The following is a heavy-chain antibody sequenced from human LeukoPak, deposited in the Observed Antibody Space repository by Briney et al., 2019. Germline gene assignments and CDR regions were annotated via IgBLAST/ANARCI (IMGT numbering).Heavy chain of an antibody. V-gene: IGHV4-39*01. CDR2: MYYSGST. J-gene: IGHJ4*02. CDR3: ARLEDSGGYRFDY. Sequence: KPSETLSLTCTVSGASISSRSYYWGWIRQSPGKGLEWIGNMYYSGSTHYSPSLNSRVTISRQTSKNQVSLKLSSVTAADSAVYHCARLEDSGGYRFDYWGQGALVTVSS. CDR1: GASISSRSYY. D-gene: IGHD3-22*01.